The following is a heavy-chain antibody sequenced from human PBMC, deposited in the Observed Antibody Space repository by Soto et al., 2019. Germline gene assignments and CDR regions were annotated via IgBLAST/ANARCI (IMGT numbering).Heavy chain of an antibody. CDR3: AKVYCSSISCQVDY. CDR1: GFTFDDYA. V-gene: IGHV3-9*01. J-gene: IGHJ4*02. CDR2: ISWNSGSI. Sequence: HPGGSLRLSCAASGFTFDDYAMHWVRQAPGKGLEWVSGISWNSGSIGYADPVKGRFTISRDNAKNSLYLQMNSLRAEDTALYYCAKVYCSSISCQVDYWGQGTLVTVSS. D-gene: IGHD2-2*01.